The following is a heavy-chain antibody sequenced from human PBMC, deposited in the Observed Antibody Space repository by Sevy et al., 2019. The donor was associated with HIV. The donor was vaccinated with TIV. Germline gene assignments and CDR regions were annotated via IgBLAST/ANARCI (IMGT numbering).Heavy chain of an antibody. CDR2: LYYRGRT. CDR3: ARHSIAPRSWYFDL. CDR1: GGSISSYY. J-gene: IGHJ2*01. D-gene: IGHD6-6*01. V-gene: IGHV4-59*01. Sequence: SETLSLTCTVSGGSISSYYWSWIRQPPGKGLEWIGYLYYRGRTNYNPSLKSRLTISVDTSKNQFSLKLSSVTAADTAVDYCARHSIAPRSWYFDLWGRGTLVTVSS.